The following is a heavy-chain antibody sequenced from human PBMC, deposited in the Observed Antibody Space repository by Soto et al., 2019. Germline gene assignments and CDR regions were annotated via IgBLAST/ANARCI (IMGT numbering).Heavy chain of an antibody. V-gene: IGHV4-59*02. CDR1: GDSVSSYY. CDR3: ARGVLRYYHYGMDV. J-gene: IGHJ6*02. CDR2: IYISGNT. Sequence: QVQLQESGPGLVKPSETLSLSCTVSGDSVSSYYWSWIRQLPGRGLEWIGYIYISGNTNYNPSLKSRVTISRYTSKNQFSLNLKSVTAADTAVYYCARGVLRYYHYGMDVWGQGTTVPVSS.